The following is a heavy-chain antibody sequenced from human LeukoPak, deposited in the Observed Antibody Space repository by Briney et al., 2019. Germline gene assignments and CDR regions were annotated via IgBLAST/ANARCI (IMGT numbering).Heavy chain of an antibody. J-gene: IGHJ4*02. V-gene: IGHV4-34*01. CDR2: INHSGST. CDR1: GGSFSGYY. Sequence: SETLSLTCAVYGGSFSGYYWSWLRQPPGKGLEWIGEINHSGSTNYNPSLKSRVTISVDTSKNQFPLELSSVTAADTAVYYCARLKATVSIHAYFDSWGQGTLVTVSS. CDR3: ARLKATVSIHAYFDS. D-gene: IGHD4-17*01.